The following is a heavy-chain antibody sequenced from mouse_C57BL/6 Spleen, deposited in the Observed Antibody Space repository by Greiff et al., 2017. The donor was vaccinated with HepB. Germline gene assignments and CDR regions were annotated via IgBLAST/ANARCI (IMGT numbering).Heavy chain of an antibody. D-gene: IGHD1-1*01. V-gene: IGHV1-81*01. CDR1: GYTFTSYG. CDR2: IYPRSGNT. J-gene: IGHJ1*03. CDR3: ARCPHYYGSSYGGYFDV. Sequence: QVQLKQSGAELARPGASVKLSCKASGYTFTSYGISWVKQRTGQGLEWIGEIYPRSGNTYYNEKFKGKATLTADKSSSTAYMELRSLTSEDSAVYFCARCPHYYGSSYGGYFDVWGTGTTVTVSS.